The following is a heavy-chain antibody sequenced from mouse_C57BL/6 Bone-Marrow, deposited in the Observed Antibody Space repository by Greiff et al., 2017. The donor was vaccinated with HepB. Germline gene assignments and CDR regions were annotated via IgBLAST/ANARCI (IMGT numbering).Heavy chain of an antibody. Sequence: VQLQQPGAELVKPGASVKMSCKASGYTFTSYWITWVKQRPGQGLEWIGDIYPGSGSTNYNEKFKSKATLTVDTSSSTAYMQLSSLTSEDSAVYYWARVTTVVPIFDYWGQGTTLTVSS. V-gene: IGHV1-55*01. J-gene: IGHJ2*01. CDR2: IYPGSGST. CDR3: ARVTTVVPIFDY. D-gene: IGHD1-1*01. CDR1: GYTFTSYW.